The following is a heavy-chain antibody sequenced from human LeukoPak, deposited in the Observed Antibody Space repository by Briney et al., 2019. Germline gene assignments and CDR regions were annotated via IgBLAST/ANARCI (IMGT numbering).Heavy chain of an antibody. V-gene: IGHV3-33*01. Sequence: PGGSLRLSCAASGFTFSSYGMHWVRQAPGKGLGWVAVIWSDGSNRYYADSVKGRFTISRDNSKNTLYLQMNSLRAEDTAVYYCARDRGSSPFDYWGQGTLVTVSS. D-gene: IGHD6-6*01. CDR2: IWSDGSNR. CDR3: ARDRGSSPFDY. CDR1: GFTFSSYG. J-gene: IGHJ4*02.